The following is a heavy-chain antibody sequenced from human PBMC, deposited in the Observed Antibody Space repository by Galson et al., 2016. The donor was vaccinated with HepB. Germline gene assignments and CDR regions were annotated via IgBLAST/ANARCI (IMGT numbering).Heavy chain of an antibody. CDR2: IYSVGTT. Sequence: SLRLSCAASGFTVSNNFMTWVRQAPGKGLEYVSLIYSVGTTHYADSVRGRFTISRDNSKNTLYLQMNSLSPDDTAVYYCARDTSSNMRADWWGQGTLVTVSS. CDR3: ARDTSSNMRADW. D-gene: IGHD3-16*01. V-gene: IGHV3-53*01. CDR1: GFTVSNNF. J-gene: IGHJ4*02.